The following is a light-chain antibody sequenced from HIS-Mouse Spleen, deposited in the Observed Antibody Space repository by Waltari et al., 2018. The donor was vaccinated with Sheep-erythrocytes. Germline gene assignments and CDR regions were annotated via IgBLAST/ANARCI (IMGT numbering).Light chain of an antibody. CDR3: SSYAGSNNWV. CDR2: EVS. CDR1: SSDVGGYNY. V-gene: IGLV2-8*01. J-gene: IGLJ3*02. Sequence: QSALTQPPSASGSPGQSVTISCTGTSSDVGGYNYVSWYQQHPGKAPKLMMYEVSKRPSGVLDHFSGAKSGNTASLPVSGLQAEDEADYYCSSYAGSNNWVFGGGTKLTVL.